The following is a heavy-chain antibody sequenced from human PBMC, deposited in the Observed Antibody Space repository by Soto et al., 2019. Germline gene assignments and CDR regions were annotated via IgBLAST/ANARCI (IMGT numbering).Heavy chain of an antibody. CDR2: IKQDGSEK. J-gene: IGHJ5*01. D-gene: IGHD3-3*01. V-gene: IGHV3-7*01. CDR1: GFTFSSYW. CDR3: ARDVPRYDFWSGYSTSPAFDT. Sequence: PGWSLRLSCAASGFTFSSYWMSWVRQAPGKGLEWVANIKQDGSEKYYVDSVKGRFTISRDNAKNSLYLQMNSLRAEDTAVYYCARDVPRYDFWSGYSTSPAFDTWAQRTMLPVSS.